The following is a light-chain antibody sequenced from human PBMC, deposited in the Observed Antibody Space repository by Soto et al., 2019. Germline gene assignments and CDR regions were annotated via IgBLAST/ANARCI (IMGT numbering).Light chain of an antibody. CDR3: SSYTSSSTGV. V-gene: IGLV2-14*01. CDR1: SSDVGGYNY. CDR2: DVS. Sequence: QSALTQPASVSGSPGQSITISCTGTSSDVGGYNYVSWYQQHPGKAPKLMIYDVSNRPSGVSNRCAGSKSVNTASLTISGLQAEDEPDYYCSSYTSSSTGVFGTGTKLTVL. J-gene: IGLJ1*01.